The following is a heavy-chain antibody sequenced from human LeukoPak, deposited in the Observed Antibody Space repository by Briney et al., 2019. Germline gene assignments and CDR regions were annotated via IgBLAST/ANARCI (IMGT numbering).Heavy chain of an antibody. D-gene: IGHD1-20*01. CDR3: AKDNWKDDRGLDY. Sequence: SETLSLTCTVSGGSITNYYWSWIRQPAGKGLEWIGRIYSSGTTNYNPSVRSRITMPVDTSKNQFSLKLSSVTAADTAVYYCAKDNWKDDRGLDYWGQGTLVTVSS. V-gene: IGHV4-4*07. J-gene: IGHJ4*02. CDR1: GGSITNYY. CDR2: IYSSGTT.